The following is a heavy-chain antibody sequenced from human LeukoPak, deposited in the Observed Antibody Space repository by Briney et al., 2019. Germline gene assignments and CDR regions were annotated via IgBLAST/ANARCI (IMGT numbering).Heavy chain of an antibody. CDR1: GFTFSSYA. CDR3: AKAQEGSGAYPHFHS. J-gene: IGHJ4*02. V-gene: IGHV3-23*01. CDR2: ISGFGGNT. D-gene: IGHD3-10*01. Sequence: PGGSLRLSCAASGFTFSSYAMSWIRQAPGKGLEWVSGISGFGGNTFYPDSVRGRFTISRDNSKNTLYLQMNSLRAEDSALYYCAKAQEGSGAYPHFHSWGQGTLVSVSS.